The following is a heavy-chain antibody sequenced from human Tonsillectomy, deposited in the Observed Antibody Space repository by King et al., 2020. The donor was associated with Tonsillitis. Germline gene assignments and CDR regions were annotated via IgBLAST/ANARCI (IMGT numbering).Heavy chain of an antibody. V-gene: IGHV3-23*04. CDR3: ANPNHDYSTYY. D-gene: IGHD4-11*01. CDR1: GFTFSSYA. CDR2: ISGSGGST. J-gene: IGHJ4*02. Sequence: QLVQSGGGLVQPGGSLRLSCAASGFTFSSYAMSWVRQAPGKGLEWVLAISGSGGSTYYAYSVKGRFTISRDNSKTTLYLQMNSLRAEDTAVYYCANPNHDYSTYYWGQGTLVTVSS.